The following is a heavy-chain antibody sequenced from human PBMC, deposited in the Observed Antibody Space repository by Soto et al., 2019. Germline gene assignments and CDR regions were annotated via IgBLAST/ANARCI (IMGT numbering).Heavy chain of an antibody. CDR1: GGTFSSYA. J-gene: IGHJ2*01. Sequence: QVQLVQSGAEVKKPGSSVKVSCKASGGTFSSYAISWLRQAPGQRLEWMGGIIPIFGTANYAQKFQGRVTITADKPTRKAYMELSSLRSEDTAVYYCARVGEYQLLWRGWYSDLWGRGTLVTVSS. CDR3: ARVGEYQLLWRGWYSDL. V-gene: IGHV1-69*06. D-gene: IGHD2-2*01. CDR2: IIPIFGTA.